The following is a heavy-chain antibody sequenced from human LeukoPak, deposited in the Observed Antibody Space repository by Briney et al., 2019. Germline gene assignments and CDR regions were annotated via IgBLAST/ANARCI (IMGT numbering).Heavy chain of an antibody. D-gene: IGHD3-22*01. Sequence: PGGSLRLSCAASGFTFSSYGMSRVRQAPGKGLEWVSAISGSGGSTYYADSVKGRFTISRDNSKNTLYLQMNSLRAEDTAVYYCAKDRHSYESSGFDYWGQGTLVTVSS. CDR3: AKDRHSYESSGFDY. CDR2: ISGSGGST. V-gene: IGHV3-23*01. CDR1: GFTFSSYG. J-gene: IGHJ4*02.